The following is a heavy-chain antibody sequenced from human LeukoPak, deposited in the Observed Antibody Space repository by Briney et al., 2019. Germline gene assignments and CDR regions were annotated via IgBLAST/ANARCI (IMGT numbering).Heavy chain of an antibody. J-gene: IGHJ4*02. D-gene: IGHD6-13*01. CDR2: FYISGGI. CDR3: AREGGIAAAGTPYFDY. CDR1: GGSISSYS. Sequence: SETLSLTCTVSGGSISSYSWNWIRQPAGKGLEWIGRFYISGGINYNPSLKSRVTISVDTSKNQFSLKLSSVTAADTAVYYCAREGGIAAAGTPYFDYWGQGTLVTVSS. V-gene: IGHV4-4*07.